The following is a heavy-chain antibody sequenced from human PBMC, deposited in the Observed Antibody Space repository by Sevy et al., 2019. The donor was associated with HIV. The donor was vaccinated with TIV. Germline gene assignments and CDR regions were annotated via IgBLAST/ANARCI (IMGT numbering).Heavy chain of an antibody. CDR1: GFTFSSYS. V-gene: IGHV3-21*01. CDR2: ISSSSSYI. J-gene: IGHJ4*02. Sequence: GGSLRLSCAASGFTFSSYSMNWVRQAPGKGLEWVSSISSSSSYIYYADSVKGRFTISRDNAKNSLYLQMNSLRAEDTAVYYCARANIDYGDGIFDYWGQGTLVTVSS. CDR3: ARANIDYGDGIFDY. D-gene: IGHD4-17*01.